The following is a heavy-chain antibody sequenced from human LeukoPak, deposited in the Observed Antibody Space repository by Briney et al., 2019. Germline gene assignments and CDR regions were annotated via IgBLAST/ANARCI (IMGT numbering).Heavy chain of an antibody. CDR3: AREAQITMVRGVIITTSFDY. CDR1: GFTFSSYS. CDR2: ISSSSSTI. Sequence: GGSLRLSCAASGFTFSSYSMNWVRQAPGKGLEWVSYISSSSSTIYYADSVKGRFTISRDNAKNSLYLQMNSLRDEDTAVYYCAREAQITMVRGVIITTSFDYWGQGTLVTVSS. J-gene: IGHJ4*02. D-gene: IGHD3-10*01. V-gene: IGHV3-48*02.